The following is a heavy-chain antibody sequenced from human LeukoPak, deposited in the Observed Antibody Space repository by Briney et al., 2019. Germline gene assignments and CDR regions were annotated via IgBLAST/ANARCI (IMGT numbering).Heavy chain of an antibody. CDR2: IYRGGSK. J-gene: IGHJ6*03. CDR1: GFTLSSKY. CDR3: ARVRRFYYYMDV. V-gene: IGHV3-53*01. Sequence: GGSLRLSCAASGFTLSSKYMSWVRRAPGKGVEGGSVIYRGGSKYYPDSVKGRFTISRDNSKNTLYLQMNSLRAEDTPVYYCARVRRFYYYMDVWGKGTTVTVSS.